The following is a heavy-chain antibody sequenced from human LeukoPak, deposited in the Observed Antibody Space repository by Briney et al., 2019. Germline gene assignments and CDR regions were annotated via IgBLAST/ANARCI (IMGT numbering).Heavy chain of an antibody. D-gene: IGHD3-22*01. V-gene: IGHV3-30*18. J-gene: IGHJ4*02. CDR1: GFTFSNYG. Sequence: GGSLRLSCAASGFTFSNYGMHWVRQAPGKGLEWVAVISYDGSNKYYADSVKGRFTISRDNSKNTLYLQMNSLRVEDTAVYYCAKDYYDSSGYYYWGQGTLVTVSS. CDR2: ISYDGSNK. CDR3: AKDYYDSSGYYY.